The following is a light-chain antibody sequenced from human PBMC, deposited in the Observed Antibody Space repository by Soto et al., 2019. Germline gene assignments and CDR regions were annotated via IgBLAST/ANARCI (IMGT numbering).Light chain of an antibody. V-gene: IGKV3-15*01. CDR3: QQYNNWPPDRT. Sequence: EIVMTQSPATLSVSPGERATLSCRASQSVGSNLAWYQQKPGQAPRLLIYCASTRATGIPARVSGSGSGTEFTLTISSLQSEDFAIYFCQQYNNWPPDRTFGQGTKVEIK. CDR1: QSVGSN. J-gene: IGKJ1*01. CDR2: CAS.